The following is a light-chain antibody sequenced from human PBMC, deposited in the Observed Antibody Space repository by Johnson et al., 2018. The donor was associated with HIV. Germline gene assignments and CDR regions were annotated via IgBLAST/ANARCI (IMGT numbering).Light chain of an antibody. Sequence: QSVLTQPPSVSAAPGQKVTISCSGSSSNIGNNYVSWYQHLPGTAPKLLIYENNKRPSAIPDRFSGSKSGTSATLGITGLQTGDEADYYCGTWDSSLSAGVFGTGTTVTVL. CDR3: GTWDSSLSAGV. J-gene: IGLJ1*01. V-gene: IGLV1-51*02. CDR2: ENN. CDR1: SSNIGNNY.